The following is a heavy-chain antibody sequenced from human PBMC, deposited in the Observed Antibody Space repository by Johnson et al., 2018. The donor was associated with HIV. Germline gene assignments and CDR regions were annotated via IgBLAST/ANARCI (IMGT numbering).Heavy chain of an antibody. D-gene: IGHD6-13*01. CDR3: AREGEGYSSSWYDAFDI. CDR1: GFTFDDSG. CDR2: TPGGDGGT. J-gene: IGHJ3*02. Sequence: VQLVESGGGVVRPGGSLRLSCAASGFTFDDSGMSWVRQAPGKGLEWVSHTPGGDGGTSFADSVKGRFTISRDNSKNTLYLQMNSLRVEDTAVYYCAREGEGYSSSWYDAFDIWGQGTMVTVSS. V-gene: IGHV3-20*04.